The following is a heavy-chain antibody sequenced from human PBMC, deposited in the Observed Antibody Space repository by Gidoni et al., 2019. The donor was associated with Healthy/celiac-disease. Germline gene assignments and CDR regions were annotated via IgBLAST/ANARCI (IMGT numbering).Heavy chain of an antibody. CDR2: ISYDGSNK. D-gene: IGHD4-17*01. CDR1: GFTFSSYG. Sequence: QVQLVESGGGVVQPGRSRRLSCSASGFTFSSYGMQWFRQAPGKGLEWVAVISYDGSNKYYADSVKGRFTISRDNSKNTLYLQMNSLRAENTAVYYCAKVDATVTGGYGMDVWGQGTTVTVSS. CDR3: AKVDATVTGGYGMDV. V-gene: IGHV3-30*18. J-gene: IGHJ6*02.